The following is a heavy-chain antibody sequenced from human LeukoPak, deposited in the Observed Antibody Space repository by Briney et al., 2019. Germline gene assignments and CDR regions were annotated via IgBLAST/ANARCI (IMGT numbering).Heavy chain of an antibody. CDR2: IYYSGST. V-gene: IGHV4-59*08. CDR3: ARLASSGWSHCDY. CDR1: GGSISGYY. J-gene: IGHJ4*02. Sequence: SETLSLTCTVSGGSISGYYWSWIRQPPGKGPEWIGYIYYSGSTNYNPSLKSRVTISVDTSKNQFSLKINPVTAADTAVYYCARLASSGWSHCDYWGQGTLVTVSS. D-gene: IGHD6-19*01.